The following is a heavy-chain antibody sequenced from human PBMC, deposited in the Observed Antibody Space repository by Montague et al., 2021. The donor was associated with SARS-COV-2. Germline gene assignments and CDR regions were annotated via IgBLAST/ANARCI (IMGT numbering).Heavy chain of an antibody. D-gene: IGHD1-26*01. CDR2: ISYDGGNK. J-gene: IGHJ3*02. CDR1: GFTFSSYA. Sequence: SLRLSCAASGFTFSSYAIHWVRQAPGKGLAWVAVISYDGGNKYYADSVKGRFTISRDNSKNTLYLQMNSLRAEDTAVYYCARTNSGSYSGAFDIWGQGTMVTVSS. CDR3: ARTNSGSYSGAFDI. V-gene: IGHV3-30*04.